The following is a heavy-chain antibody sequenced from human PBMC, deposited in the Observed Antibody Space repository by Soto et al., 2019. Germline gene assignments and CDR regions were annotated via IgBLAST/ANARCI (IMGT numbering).Heavy chain of an antibody. V-gene: IGHV2-5*01. CDR1: GFSLSTSGVG. J-gene: IGHJ4*02. Sequence: QITLKESGPTLVKPTQTLTLTCTFSGFSLSTSGVGVGWIRQPPGKALEWLALIYWNDDKRYSPSLKSRLTITKDTSKNQVVLTMTNMDPVDTATYYCAQVNIREARPGGFDYWCQGTLVTVFS. D-gene: IGHD6-6*01. CDR2: IYWNDDK. CDR3: AQVNIREARPGGFDY.